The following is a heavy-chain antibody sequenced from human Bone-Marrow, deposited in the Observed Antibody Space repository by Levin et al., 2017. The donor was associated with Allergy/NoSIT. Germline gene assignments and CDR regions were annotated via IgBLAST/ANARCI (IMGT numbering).Heavy chain of an antibody. J-gene: IGHJ6*03. Sequence: SCAASGFTLRSYNMNWVRQAPGKGLEWVSYISSIGTTIYHADSVKGRFTISRDNAKNSLYLQMNSLREEDTAVYYCARDYSNYDRYYYYMDVWGKGTTVTVSS. CDR2: ISSIGTTI. D-gene: IGHD4-11*01. V-gene: IGHV3-48*02. CDR1: GFTLRSYN. CDR3: ARDYSNYDRYYYYMDV.